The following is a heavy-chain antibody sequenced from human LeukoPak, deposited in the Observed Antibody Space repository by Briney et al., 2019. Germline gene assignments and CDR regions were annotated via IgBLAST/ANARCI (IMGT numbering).Heavy chain of an antibody. CDR2: ISSSSSYI. J-gene: IGHJ5*02. CDR3: ARVTMVRGVINWFDP. Sequence: GGSLRLSCAASGFTFSSYSMNWVRQAPGKGLEWVSSISSSSSYIYYADSVKGRFTISRDNAKNSLYLQMNSLRAEDTAVYYCARVTMVRGVINWFDPWGQGTLVTVSS. D-gene: IGHD3-10*01. CDR1: GFTFSSYS. V-gene: IGHV3-21*01.